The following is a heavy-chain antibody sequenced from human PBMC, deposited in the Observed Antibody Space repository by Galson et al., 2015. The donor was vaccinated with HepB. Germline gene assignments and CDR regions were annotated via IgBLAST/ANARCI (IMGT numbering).Heavy chain of an antibody. J-gene: IGHJ5*02. V-gene: IGHV3-23*01. CDR3: ARDPLGYCSSTSCHGPFDP. D-gene: IGHD2-2*01. CDR2: ISGSGGST. CDR1: GFTFSSYA. Sequence: SLRLSCAASGFTFSSYAMNWVRQAPGKGLEWVSTISGSGGSTYYADSVKGRFTISRDNSKNTLYLQMNSLRAEDTAVYYCARDPLGYCSSTSCHGPFDPWGQGTLVTVSS.